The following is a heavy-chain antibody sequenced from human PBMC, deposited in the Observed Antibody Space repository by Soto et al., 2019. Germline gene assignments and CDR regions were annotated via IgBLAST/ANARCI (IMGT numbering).Heavy chain of an antibody. CDR1: GGTFSSYT. CDR3: ARSPQNDYYYYGMDV. Sequence: QVQLVQSGAEVKKPGSSVKVSCKASGGTFSSYTISWVRQAPGQGLEWMGRIIPILGIANYAQKFQGRVTITADKSTSTAYMELSSLRSEDTAVYYCARSPQNDYYYYGMDVWGQGTTVTVSS. CDR2: IIPILGIA. J-gene: IGHJ6*02. V-gene: IGHV1-69*02.